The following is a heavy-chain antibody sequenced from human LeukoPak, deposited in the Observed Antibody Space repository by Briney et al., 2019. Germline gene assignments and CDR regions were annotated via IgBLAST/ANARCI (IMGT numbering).Heavy chain of an antibody. V-gene: IGHV1-58*01. J-gene: IGHJ4*02. Sequence: SVKVSCKASGFTFSNSAVQWVRQARGQRLEWKGWIVVGSGNTNYAQKFQERVTITRDMSTSTAYMELSSLRSEDTAVYYCAVDVIYESDWGQGTLVTVSS. D-gene: IGHD2/OR15-2a*01. CDR2: IVVGSGNT. CDR3: AVDVIYESD. CDR1: GFTFSNSA.